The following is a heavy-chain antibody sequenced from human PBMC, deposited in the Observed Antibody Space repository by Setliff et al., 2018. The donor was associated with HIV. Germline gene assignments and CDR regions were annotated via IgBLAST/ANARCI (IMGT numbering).Heavy chain of an antibody. CDR2: IAYTGSG. CDR3: AREVRWELPQGFDH. V-gene: IGHV4-39*07. Sequence: SETLSLTCTVSGGSISSRNFYWGWIRQPPGKGLEWIGSIAYTGSGYYNSSLKSRVTTSVDTSRNECSLRLTSVTAADTAVYYCAREVRWELPQGFDHWGQGSQVTVSS. D-gene: IGHD1-26*01. CDR1: GGSISSRNFY. J-gene: IGHJ4*02.